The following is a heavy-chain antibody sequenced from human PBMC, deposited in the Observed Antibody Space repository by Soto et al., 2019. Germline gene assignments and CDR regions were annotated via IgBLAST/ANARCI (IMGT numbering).Heavy chain of an antibody. CDR1: GYSFTYYW. D-gene: IGHD5-12*01. V-gene: IGHV5-51*01. J-gene: IGHJ4*02. CDR2: IYPGDSDT. Sequence: RGESLKISCKASGYSFTYYWIGWVRQMPGKGLEWMGIIYPGDSDTTYSPSFQGQVTISADKSISTAYLHWSSLKASDTAMYYCARHRRDGYNRFDYWGQGTLVTVS. CDR3: ARHRRDGYNRFDY.